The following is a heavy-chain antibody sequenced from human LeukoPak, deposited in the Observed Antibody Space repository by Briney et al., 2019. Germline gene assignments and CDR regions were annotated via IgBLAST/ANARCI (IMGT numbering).Heavy chain of an antibody. CDR3: ARDLAMVRGVINWFDP. CDR1: GFTFSDYY. CDR2: FSSSSSYT. D-gene: IGHD3-10*01. J-gene: IGHJ5*02. V-gene: IGHV3-11*05. Sequence: PGGSLILSWAASGFTFSDYYMSWIRQAPGEGLEWGSYFSSSSSYTNYADSVKGRFTISRDNANNSLYLQMNSQRAEDTAVYYCARDLAMVRGVINWFDPWGQGTLVTVSS.